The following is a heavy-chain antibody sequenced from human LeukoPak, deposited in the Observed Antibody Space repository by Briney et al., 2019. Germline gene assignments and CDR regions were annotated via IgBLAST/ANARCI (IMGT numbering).Heavy chain of an antibody. D-gene: IGHD3-10*01. CDR3: ARGGQAGTGDL. J-gene: IGHJ5*02. V-gene: IGHV3-7*01. CDR1: GFTFRSYW. Sequence: GGSLRLSCAASGFTFRSYWMTWVRQSPGKGLEWVANIKQDGSETYHVDSVKGRFTISRDNAKDSLYLEMNSLRAEDTAVYYCARGGQAGTGDLWGQGTLVTVSS. CDR2: IKQDGSET.